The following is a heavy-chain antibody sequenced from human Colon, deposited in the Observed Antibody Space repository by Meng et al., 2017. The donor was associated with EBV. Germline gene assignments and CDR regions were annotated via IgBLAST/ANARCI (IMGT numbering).Heavy chain of an antibody. D-gene: IGHD4-23*01. Sequence: HVHLHQSGPRLLTPSHTPSLTCAISGDSVSSNSAAWNWIRQSPSGGLEWLGRTYCRSKWSNDYAVSVKSRLTISPDTSKNQFSLHLASVNPEDTGVYYCAREVDYGGNSVSFDFWGQGTLVTASS. J-gene: IGHJ4*02. V-gene: IGHV6-1*01. CDR3: AREVDYGGNSVSFDF. CDR2: TYCRSKWSN. CDR1: GDSVSSNSAA.